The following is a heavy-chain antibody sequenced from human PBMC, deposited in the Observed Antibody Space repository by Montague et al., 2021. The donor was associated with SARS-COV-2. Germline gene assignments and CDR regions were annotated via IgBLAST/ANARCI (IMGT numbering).Heavy chain of an antibody. CDR1: GGSISSSSYY. D-gene: IGHD2-2*01. Sequence: SETLSLTCTVSGGSISSSSYYWGWIRQPPGKGLEWIGSIYYSGSTYYNPSLKSRVTISVDTSKNQFSLKLSSATAADTAVYYCAKQGDQLLLEYWFDPWGQGTLVTVSP. J-gene: IGHJ5*02. V-gene: IGHV4-39*01. CDR3: AKQGDQLLLEYWFDP. CDR2: IYYSGST.